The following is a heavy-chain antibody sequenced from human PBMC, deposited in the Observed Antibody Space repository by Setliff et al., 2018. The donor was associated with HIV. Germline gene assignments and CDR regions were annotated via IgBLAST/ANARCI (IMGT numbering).Heavy chain of an antibody. J-gene: IGHJ5*02. CDR1: GDSITSGHFY. CDR3: ARPHSGRGGGAYFDP. D-gene: IGHD6-19*01. CDR2: ILDGRVT. V-gene: IGHV4-39*01. Sequence: SETLSLTCTVSGDSITSGHFYRGWIRQAPGKGLEWIGNILDGRVTFFNPSLRGRVTISVDASKNQVSLNLRSVTAADSAVYHCARPHSGRGGGAYFDPWGQGSLVTVSS.